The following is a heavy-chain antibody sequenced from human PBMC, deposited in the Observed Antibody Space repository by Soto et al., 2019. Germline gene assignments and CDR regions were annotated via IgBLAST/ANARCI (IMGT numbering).Heavy chain of an antibody. CDR3: ARDAELEIDGSGSFDY. CDR2: IKQDGSEK. Sequence: GESLKISCAASGFTFSSYWMSWVRQAPGKGLEWVANIKQDGSEKYYVDSVKGRFTISRDNAKNSLYLQMNSLRAEDTAVYYCARDAELEIDGSGSFDYWGQGTLVTVSS. CDR1: GFTFSSYW. J-gene: IGHJ4*02. D-gene: IGHD3-10*01. V-gene: IGHV3-7*01.